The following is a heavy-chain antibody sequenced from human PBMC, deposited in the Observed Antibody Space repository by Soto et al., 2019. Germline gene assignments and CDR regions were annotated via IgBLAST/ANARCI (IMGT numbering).Heavy chain of an antibody. J-gene: IGHJ4*02. V-gene: IGHV4-39*07. CDR1: GGSISSSSYY. CDR3: ARDTGDRYFDY. Sequence: SETLSLTCTVSGGSISSSSYYWGWIRQPPGKGLEWIGCIYYSGSTNYNPSLNSRVTISVDTSKNQFSLKLSSLSAADTAVYYCARDTGDRYFDYWGKGTLVTVST. D-gene: IGHD2-21*01. CDR2: IYYSGST.